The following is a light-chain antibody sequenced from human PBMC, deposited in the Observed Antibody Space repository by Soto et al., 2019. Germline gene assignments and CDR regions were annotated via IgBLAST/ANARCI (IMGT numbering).Light chain of an antibody. V-gene: IGKV3-15*01. CDR2: GAS. Sequence: EIVMTQSPVTLSVSPVERVTLSCRASQSVSSNLAWYQQKPGQSPRLLIYGASARATGIPDRFSGGGSGAEYTLTISSLQSEDFAVYYCQQYDKWPRTFGQGTKGDIK. J-gene: IGKJ1*01. CDR1: QSVSSN. CDR3: QQYDKWPRT.